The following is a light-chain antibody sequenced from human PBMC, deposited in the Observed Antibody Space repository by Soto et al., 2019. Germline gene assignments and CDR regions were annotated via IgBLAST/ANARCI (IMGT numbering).Light chain of an antibody. CDR1: QSISSY. V-gene: IGKV1-39*01. CDR2: AAS. J-gene: IGKJ1*01. CDR3: HQSYSTPRT. Sequence: DIQMTQSPSSLSASVGDRVTITCRASQSISSYLNWYQQKPGKAPKLLIYAASSLQSGVPSRFSGSGSGTDFTLTLCSLQPAEFATYYGHQSYSTPRTFGQGTKVEIK.